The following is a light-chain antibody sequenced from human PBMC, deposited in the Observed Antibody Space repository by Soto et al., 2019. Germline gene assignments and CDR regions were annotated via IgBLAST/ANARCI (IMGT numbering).Light chain of an antibody. CDR1: SSDVGNYNL. Sequence: QSVLTQPASVSGSPGQSITISCTGTSSDVGNYNLVSWYQQHPGKAPKLMIYEGSKRPSGVSNRFSGSQSGNTASLTISGLQAEDEADYYCCSYAGSSTWVFGGGTKLTVL. V-gene: IGLV2-23*01. CDR3: CSYAGSSTWV. J-gene: IGLJ3*02. CDR2: EGS.